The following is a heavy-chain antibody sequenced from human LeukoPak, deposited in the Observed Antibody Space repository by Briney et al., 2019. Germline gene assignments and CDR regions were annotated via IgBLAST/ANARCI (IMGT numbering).Heavy chain of an antibody. V-gene: IGHV4-59*01. CDR3: ARIPHYDFWSGYWESDWFDP. CDR2: IYYSGST. J-gene: IGHJ5*02. CDR1: GGSFSGYY. D-gene: IGHD3-3*01. Sequence: SETLSLTCAVYGGSFSGYYWSWIRQPPGKGLEWIGYIYYSGSTNYNPSLKSRVTISVDTSKNQFSLKLSSVTAADTAVYYCARIPHYDFWSGYWESDWFDPWGQGTLVTVSS.